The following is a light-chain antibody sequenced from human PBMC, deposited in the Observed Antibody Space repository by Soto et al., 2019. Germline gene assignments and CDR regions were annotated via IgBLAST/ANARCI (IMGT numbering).Light chain of an antibody. CDR2: DAS. CDR3: QQYGSSGT. Sequence: EIVMTQSPATLSVSPGERATLSCRASQSVNSNLAWYQQKPGQAPRLLIYDASNRATGIPARFSGSGSGTDFTLTISSLEPEDFAVYYCQQYGSSGTFGQGTKVDIK. CDR1: QSVNSN. J-gene: IGKJ1*01. V-gene: IGKV3D-15*01.